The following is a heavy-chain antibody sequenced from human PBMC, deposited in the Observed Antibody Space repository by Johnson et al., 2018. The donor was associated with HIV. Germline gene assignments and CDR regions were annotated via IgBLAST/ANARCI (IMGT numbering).Heavy chain of an antibody. Sequence: QVQLVESGGGVVQPGRSLRLSCAASGFTFSSYGMHWVRQAPGKGLEYVSLIYSCGCTPYCAHSVKGRFTISRDTSKNTLHLQMNSLRAEDTAVYYCAKGTHYSDSSGYWSNDAFDIWGQGTRVTVSS. CDR3: AKGTHYSDSSGYWSNDAFDI. J-gene: IGHJ3*02. D-gene: IGHD3-22*01. CDR1: GFTFSSYG. V-gene: IGHV3-64*04. CDR2: IYSCGCTP.